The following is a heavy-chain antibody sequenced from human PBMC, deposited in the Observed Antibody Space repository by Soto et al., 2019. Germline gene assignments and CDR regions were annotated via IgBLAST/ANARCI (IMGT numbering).Heavy chain of an antibody. Sequence: GGSLRLSCAASGFTFSSYAMDWVRQAPGKGLKWVAVISYDGSNKYYADSVKGRFTISRDNSKNTLYLQMNSLRAEDTAVYYCARDPNSSGWRYFDYWGQGTLVTVSS. J-gene: IGHJ4*02. V-gene: IGHV3-30-3*01. CDR3: ARDPNSSGWRYFDY. D-gene: IGHD6-19*01. CDR2: ISYDGSNK. CDR1: GFTFSSYA.